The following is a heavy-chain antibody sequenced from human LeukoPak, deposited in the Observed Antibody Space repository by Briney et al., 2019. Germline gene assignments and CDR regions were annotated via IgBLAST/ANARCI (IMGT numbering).Heavy chain of an antibody. CDR1: GGSISSSSYY. V-gene: IGHV4-39*07. CDR2: IYYSGST. D-gene: IGHD3-16*01. CDR3: ARGPRLTP. J-gene: IGHJ5*02. Sequence: SETLSLTCTVSGGSISSSSYYWGWIRQPPGKGLEWIGSIYYSGSTYYNPSLKSRVTISVDTSKNQFSLKLSSVTAADTAVYYCARGPRLTPWGQGTLVTVSS.